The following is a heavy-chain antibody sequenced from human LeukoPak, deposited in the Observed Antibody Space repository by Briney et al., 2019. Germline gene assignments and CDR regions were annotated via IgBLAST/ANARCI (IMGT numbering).Heavy chain of an antibody. CDR3: ARGGVGSSTSCYTCRAFDI. CDR2: IYSGGST. V-gene: IGHV3-53*01. CDR1: GFTVSSNY. Sequence: GGSLRLSCAASGFTVSSNYMSWVRQAPGKGLAWVSIIYSGGSTYYADSVKGRFTISRDNSKNTLYLQMNSLRAEDTAMYYCARGGVGSSTSCYTCRAFDIWGQGTMVTVSS. J-gene: IGHJ3*02. D-gene: IGHD2-2*02.